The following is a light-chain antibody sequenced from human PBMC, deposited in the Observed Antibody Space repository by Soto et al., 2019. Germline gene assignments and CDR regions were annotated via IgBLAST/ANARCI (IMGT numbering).Light chain of an antibody. CDR2: GAS. J-gene: IGKJ4*01. CDR1: QDIRNN. CDR3: QQFDSLLRAT. Sequence: DIQMTQSQSSLSASVRDSVTITCQASQDIRNNLNWYQQKPGQAPKVLIYGASNLVTGVPSRFSGSGSGTHFTFTISNLQPEDIATYYCQQFDSLLRATFGGGTKVDI. V-gene: IGKV1-33*01.